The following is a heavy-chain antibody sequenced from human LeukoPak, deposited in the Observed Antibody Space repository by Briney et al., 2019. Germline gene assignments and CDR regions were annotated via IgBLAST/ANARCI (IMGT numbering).Heavy chain of an antibody. Sequence: SVKVSCKGSGGTFSDSTLSWVRQVPGQGLGWMGGIISISGSPNYAQGFQGRVTFTTDESTSTAYMELRSLTSEDTAVYYCAGDFQAARLHLFEFWGQGSLVTVSS. V-gene: IGHV1-69*05. J-gene: IGHJ4*02. CDR1: GGTFSDST. CDR3: AGDFQAARLHLFEF. D-gene: IGHD6-6*01. CDR2: IISISGSP.